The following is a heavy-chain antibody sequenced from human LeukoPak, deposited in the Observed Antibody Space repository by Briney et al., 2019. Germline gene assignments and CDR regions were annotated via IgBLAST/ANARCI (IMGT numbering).Heavy chain of an antibody. J-gene: IGHJ3*02. Sequence: GGSLRLSCAASGFTFSSYNMNWVRQAPGKGLEWVSYISWSTTTIYYADSVKGRFTISRDNAKNSLYLQMNSLRAEDTAVYYCARGHMVEATMDAFDIWGQGTMVTVSS. CDR1: GFTFSSYN. V-gene: IGHV3-48*04. D-gene: IGHD1-26*01. CDR2: ISWSTTTI. CDR3: ARGHMVEATMDAFDI.